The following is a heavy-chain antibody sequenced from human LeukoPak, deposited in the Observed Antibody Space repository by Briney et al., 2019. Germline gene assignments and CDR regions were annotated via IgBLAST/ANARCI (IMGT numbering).Heavy chain of an antibody. V-gene: IGHV3-23*01. CDR1: GFTFSNAW. CDR2: ISGSGGST. D-gene: IGHD3-22*01. CDR3: AKEYDSSGYFDY. J-gene: IGHJ4*02. Sequence: PGGSLRLSCAASGFTFSNAWMSWVRQAPGKGLEWVSAISGSGGSTYYADSVEGRFTISRDNSKNTLYLQMNSLRAEDTAVYYCAKEYDSSGYFDYWGQGTLVTVSP.